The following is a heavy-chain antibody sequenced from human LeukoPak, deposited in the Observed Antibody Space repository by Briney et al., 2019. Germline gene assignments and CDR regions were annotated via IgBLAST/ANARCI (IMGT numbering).Heavy chain of an antibody. CDR2: INHSGST. D-gene: IGHD4-17*01. CDR3: ARRQAYGDYASYYYYYMDV. Sequence: SETLSLTCAVYGGSFSGYYWSWIRQPPGKGLEWIGEINHSGSTNYNPSLKSRVTISVDTSKNQFSLKLSSVTAAYTPVYYCARRQAYGDYASYYYYYMDVWGKGTTVTVSS. V-gene: IGHV4-34*01. J-gene: IGHJ6*03. CDR1: GGSFSGYY.